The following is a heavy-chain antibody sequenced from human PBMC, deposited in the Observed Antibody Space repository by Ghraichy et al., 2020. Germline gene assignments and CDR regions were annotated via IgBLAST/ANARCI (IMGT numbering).Heavy chain of an antibody. Sequence: GSLRLSCAVSGASITSNNWWSWVRQPPGKGLEWIGEIYHSGSTNYNPSLKSRVTISVDKSKNQFSLKLSSVTAADTTVYYCARYLVREVYYFDYWGQGTLVTVSS. CDR2: IYHSGST. J-gene: IGHJ4*02. D-gene: IGHD3-10*01. CDR1: GASITSNNW. V-gene: IGHV4-4*02. CDR3: ARYLVREVYYFDY.